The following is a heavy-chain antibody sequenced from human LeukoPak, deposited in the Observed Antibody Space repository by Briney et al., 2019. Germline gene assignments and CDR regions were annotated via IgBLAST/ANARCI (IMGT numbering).Heavy chain of an antibody. CDR1: GGSISSYY. V-gene: IGHV4-59*01. Sequence: SETLSLTCTVSGGSISSYYWSWIRQPPGKGLEWIGYIYYSGSTNYNPSLKSRVTISVDTSKNQFSLKLSSVTAADTAVYYCARGLGCSGGSCYSAGGYWFDPWGQGTLVTVSS. CDR2: IYYSGST. D-gene: IGHD2-15*01. CDR3: ARGLGCSGGSCYSAGGYWFDP. J-gene: IGHJ5*02.